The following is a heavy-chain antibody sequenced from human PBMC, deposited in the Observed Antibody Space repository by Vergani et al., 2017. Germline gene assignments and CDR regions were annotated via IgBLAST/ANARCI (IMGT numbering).Heavy chain of an antibody. CDR1: GFSLNTRGVS. CDR2: IYWNDDQ. Sequence: QITLKESGPTLVKPTQTLTLTCTFSGFSLNTRGVSVAWIRQPPGKALDWLAPIYWNDDQHYSPSLNNRVTITKETSKNQVVLTMTNMDYVDTGTYYCVYRKTEYGTTGCFYPFYYYYYMDVWGKGTTVTVSS. D-gene: IGHD1-7*01. CDR3: VYRKTEYGTTGCFYPFYYYYYMDV. V-gene: IGHV2-5*04. J-gene: IGHJ6*03.